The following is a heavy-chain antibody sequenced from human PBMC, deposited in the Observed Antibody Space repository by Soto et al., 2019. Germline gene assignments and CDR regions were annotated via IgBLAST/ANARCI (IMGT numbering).Heavy chain of an antibody. CDR1: GFTFSSYA. D-gene: IGHD6-13*01. CDR3: ARDGLMYSSSWYNWFDP. CDR2: ISYDGSNK. Sequence: PGGSLRLSCAASGFTFSSYAMHWVRQAPGKGLEWVAVISYDGSNKYYADSVKGRFTISRDNSKNTLYLQMNSLRAEDTAVYYCARDGLMYSSSWYNWFDPWGQGTLVTVSS. V-gene: IGHV3-30-3*01. J-gene: IGHJ5*02.